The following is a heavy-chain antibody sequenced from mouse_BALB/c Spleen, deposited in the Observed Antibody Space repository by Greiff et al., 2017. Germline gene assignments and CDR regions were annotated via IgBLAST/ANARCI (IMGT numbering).Heavy chain of an antibody. Sequence: VQGVESGAELVRPGVSVKISCKGSGYTFTDYAMHWVKQSHAKSLEWIGVISTYYGDASYNQKFKGKATMTVDKSSSTAYMELARLTSEDSAVYFCARGGLGLRSWFAYWGQGTLVTVSA. CDR1: GYTFTDYA. J-gene: IGHJ3*01. V-gene: IGHV1S137*01. CDR2: ISTYYGDA. D-gene: IGHD3-1*01. CDR3: ARGGLGLRSWFAY.